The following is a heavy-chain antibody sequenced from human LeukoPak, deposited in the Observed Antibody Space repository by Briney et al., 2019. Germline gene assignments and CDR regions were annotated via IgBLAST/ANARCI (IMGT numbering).Heavy chain of an antibody. D-gene: IGHD3-16*01. J-gene: IGHJ4*02. CDR2: IYTSGST. V-gene: IGHV4-61*02. CDR1: GGSISSGSYY. Sequence: PSETLSLTCTVSGGSISSGSYYWSWIRQPAGKGLEWIGRIYTSGSTNYNPSLKSRVTISVDTSKNQFSLKLSSVTAADTAVYYCARAPYWGSSHFDYWGQGTLDTVSS. CDR3: ARAPYWGSSHFDY.